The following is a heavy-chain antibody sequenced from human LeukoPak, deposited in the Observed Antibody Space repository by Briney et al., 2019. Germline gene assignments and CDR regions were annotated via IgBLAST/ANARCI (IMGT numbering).Heavy chain of an antibody. D-gene: IGHD3-22*01. CDR3: ARLRSGSHY. V-gene: IGHV3-30-3*01. Sequence: PGGSLRLSYAASGFTFSSYAMHWVRQAPGKGLEWVAVISYDGSNKYYADSVKGRFTISRDNSKNTLYLQMNSLRAEDTAVYYCARLRSGSHYWGQGTLVTVSS. CDR1: GFTFSSYA. J-gene: IGHJ4*02. CDR2: ISYDGSNK.